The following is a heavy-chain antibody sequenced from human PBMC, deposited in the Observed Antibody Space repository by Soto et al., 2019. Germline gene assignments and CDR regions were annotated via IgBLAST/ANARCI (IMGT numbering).Heavy chain of an antibody. Sequence: QVQLQESGPGLVKPSQTLSLTCTVSGGSISSGDIHWTWIRQHPGKGLEWIGYIYYSGSTYYNPSLKSRVTISMDTSENQVSLKLSSVTAADTAVYYCAKGHSSATSLDSWGQGILVTVSS. CDR2: IYYSGST. CDR1: GGSISSGDIH. CDR3: AKGHSSATSLDS. J-gene: IGHJ4*02. D-gene: IGHD6-25*01. V-gene: IGHV4-31*03.